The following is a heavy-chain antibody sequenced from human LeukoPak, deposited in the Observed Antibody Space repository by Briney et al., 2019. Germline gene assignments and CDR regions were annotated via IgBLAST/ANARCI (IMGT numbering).Heavy chain of an antibody. CDR3: ARDSPGCGGDCYFDS. V-gene: IGHV4-34*01. D-gene: IGHD2-21*02. CDR1: GGSFSGYY. J-gene: IGHJ4*02. Sequence: PSETLSLTCAVYGGSFSGYYWSWIRQPPGKGLEWIGEINHSGSTNYNPSLKSRVTISVDTSKNQFSLKLSSVTAAGTAVYYCARDSPGCGGDCYFDSWGQGALVTVSS. CDR2: INHSGST.